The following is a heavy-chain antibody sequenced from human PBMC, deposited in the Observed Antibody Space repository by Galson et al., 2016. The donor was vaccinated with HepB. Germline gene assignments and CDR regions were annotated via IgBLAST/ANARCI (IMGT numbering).Heavy chain of an antibody. CDR1: GFNFSSYA. J-gene: IGHJ3*02. Sequence: SLRLSCAASGFNFSSYAMSWVRQAPGKGLEWVSGISYSGGSTHYADSVTGRFTISRDNSKNTLNLQMNSLRAEDTAVYYCVKDLTIKGIAVGVAFDIWGQGTMVTVSS. CDR2: ISYSGGST. V-gene: IGHV3-23*01. D-gene: IGHD6-19*01. CDR3: VKDLTIKGIAVGVAFDI.